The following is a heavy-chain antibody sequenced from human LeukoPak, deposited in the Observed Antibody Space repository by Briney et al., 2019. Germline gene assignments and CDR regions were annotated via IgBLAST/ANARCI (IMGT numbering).Heavy chain of an antibody. Sequence: GGSLRLSCAASGFTVSSSSMSWVRQAPGKELEWVSVIYKGGTTYYADSVKGRFTISRDTPKNTLYLQMNSLRAEDTAVYHCARDIREIGAFDYWGQGTLVTVSS. D-gene: IGHD1-26*01. CDR3: ARDIREIGAFDY. V-gene: IGHV3-53*01. CDR2: IYKGGTT. CDR1: GFTVSSSS. J-gene: IGHJ4*02.